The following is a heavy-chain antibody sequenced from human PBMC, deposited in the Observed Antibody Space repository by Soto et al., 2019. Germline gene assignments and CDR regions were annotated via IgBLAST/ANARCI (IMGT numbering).Heavy chain of an antibody. V-gene: IGHV3-9*03. CDR2: ISWSRGSI. Sequence: EVQLVESGGGLVQPGRSLRLSCAASGFTFDDYAMHWVRQAPGKGLEWVAGISWSRGSIGYGDSVKGRFTISRDKAKDSLYLLMKSVRAEDMALYYCAKDGGYGSGRYYNVFSCYYYYMDVWGKGTTVTVSS. CDR3: AKDGGYGSGRYYNVFSCYYYYMDV. CDR1: GFTFDDYA. J-gene: IGHJ6*03. D-gene: IGHD3-10*01.